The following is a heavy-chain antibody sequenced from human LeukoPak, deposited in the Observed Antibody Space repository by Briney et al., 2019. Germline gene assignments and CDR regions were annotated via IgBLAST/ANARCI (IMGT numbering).Heavy chain of an antibody. D-gene: IGHD3-10*01. CDR1: GFTFSSYA. CDR2: ISGSGGST. J-gene: IGHJ6*02. Sequence: PGGSLRLSCAASGFTFSSYAMSWVRQAPGKGLEWVTTISGSGGSTYYADSVKGRFTISRDNSKNTLYLQMNSLRAEDTAVYYCAKMRGYYGSGSYYNLYGMDVWGQGTTVTVSS. V-gene: IGHV3-23*01. CDR3: AKMRGYYGSGSYYNLYGMDV.